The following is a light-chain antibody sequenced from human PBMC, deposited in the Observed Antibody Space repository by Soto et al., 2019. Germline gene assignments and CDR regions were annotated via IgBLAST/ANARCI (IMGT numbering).Light chain of an antibody. CDR1: QGISGY. Sequence: IQLTQSPSSLSASVGDRVTSTCRASQGISGYLAWYQQKPGKVPKLLIYSTSTLQSGVPSRFSGSASGTEFTLSISGLQPEDFATYYCQQLNTYLITFGQGTRLEIK. CDR3: QQLNTYLIT. V-gene: IGKV1-9*01. J-gene: IGKJ5*01. CDR2: STS.